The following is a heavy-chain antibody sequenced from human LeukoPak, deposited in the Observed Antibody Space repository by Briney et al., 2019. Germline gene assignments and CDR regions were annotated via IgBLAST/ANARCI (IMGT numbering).Heavy chain of an antibody. D-gene: IGHD2-2*01. CDR3: ARILKYCSSTSCYHYYMDV. J-gene: IGHJ6*03. V-gene: IGHV3-11*01. CDR2: ISSRGSTI. Sequence: PGGSLRLSCAASGFTFSDYYMSWIRQAPGKGLEWVSYISSRGSTIYYADSVKGRFTISRDNAKNSLYLQMNSLRAEDTAVYYCARILKYCSSTSCYHYYMDVWGKGTTVTVSS. CDR1: GFTFSDYY.